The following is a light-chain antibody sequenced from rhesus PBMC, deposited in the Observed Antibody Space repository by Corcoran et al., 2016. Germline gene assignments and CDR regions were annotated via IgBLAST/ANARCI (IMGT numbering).Light chain of an antibody. J-gene: IGKJ1*01. CDR2: RAS. Sequence: EIVMTQSPATLSLSPGETATLSCRASESVGSYLVWYQQKPGQAPKLLVHRASFRATGIPARFSGSGYRTEFTLTISGLEPEDVGVYHCQQYNDVLPTFGKGTKVEIK. V-gene: IGKV3-40*03. CDR3: QQYNDVLPT. CDR1: ESVGSY.